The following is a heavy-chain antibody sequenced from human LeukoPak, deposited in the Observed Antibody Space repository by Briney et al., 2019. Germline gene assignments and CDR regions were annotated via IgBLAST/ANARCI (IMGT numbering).Heavy chain of an antibody. V-gene: IGHV3-66*01. CDR2: IYSGGST. CDR1: GFTFTTYG. D-gene: IGHD6-19*01. CDR3: ARYQRLDYMDV. Sequence: GGSLRLSCSASGFTFTTYGMNWVRQAPGKGLEWVSVIYSGGSTYYADSVKGRFTISRDNSKSTLYLQMNSLRAEDTAVYYCARYQRLDYMDVWGKGTTVTISS. J-gene: IGHJ6*03.